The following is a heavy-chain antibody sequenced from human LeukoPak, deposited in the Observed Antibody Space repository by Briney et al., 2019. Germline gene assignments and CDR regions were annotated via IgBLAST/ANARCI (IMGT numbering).Heavy chain of an antibody. D-gene: IGHD1-26*01. Sequence: PGGSLRLSCGASGFTFNSYSMSWVRRAPGKGLEWVASILGSGSEMFYADSVKGRFTISRDNSENSLYLQMNSLRVEDTAVYYCAKVQSDIVGAIFFTFDVWRQGTMVSVSS. CDR2: ILGSGSEM. CDR3: AKVQSDIVGAIFFTFDV. J-gene: IGHJ3*01. CDR1: GFTFNSYS. V-gene: IGHV3-21*06.